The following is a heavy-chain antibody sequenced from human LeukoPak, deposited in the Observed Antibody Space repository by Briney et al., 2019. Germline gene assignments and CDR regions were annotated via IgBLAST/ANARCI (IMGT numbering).Heavy chain of an antibody. V-gene: IGHV1-18*01. D-gene: IGHD1-26*01. CDR3: ARERESAIALDWYFGL. CDR2: ISAYNGNT. Sequence: GASVKVSCKASDYTFTSYGISWVRQAPGQGLEWMGWISAYNGNTNYAQKLQGRVTMTTDTSTSTAYMELRSLRSDDTAVYYCARERESAIALDWYFGLWGRGTLVTVSS. CDR1: DYTFTSYG. J-gene: IGHJ2*01.